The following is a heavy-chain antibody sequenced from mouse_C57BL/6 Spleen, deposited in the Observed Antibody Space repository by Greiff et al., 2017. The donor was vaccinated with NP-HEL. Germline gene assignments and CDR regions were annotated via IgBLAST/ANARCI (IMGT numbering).Heavy chain of an antibody. Sequence: DAGGGLVQPKGSLKLSCAASGFSFNTYAMNWVRQAPGKGLERVARIRSKSNNYATYYADSVKDRFTISRDDSESMLYLQMNNLKTEDTAMYYCVRQGVWYFDVWGTGTTGTVSS. CDR2: IRSKSNNYAT. CDR1: GFSFNTYA. CDR3: VRQGVWYFDV. J-gene: IGHJ1*03. V-gene: IGHV10-1*01.